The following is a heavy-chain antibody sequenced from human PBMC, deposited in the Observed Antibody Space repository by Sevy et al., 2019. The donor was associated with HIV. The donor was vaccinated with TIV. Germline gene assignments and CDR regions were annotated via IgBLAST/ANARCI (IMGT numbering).Heavy chain of an antibody. D-gene: IGHD6-13*01. CDR1: GYTFTSYA. J-gene: IGHJ5*02. CDR2: INAGNGNT. CDR3: ARALQDRWYRSSGGQNWFDP. Sequence: ASVKVSCKDSGYTFTSYAMHWVRQAPGQRLEWMGWINAGNGNTKYSQTFQGRVTITRDTSASTAYMELSSLRSEDTAVYYCARALQDRWYRSSGGQNWFDPWGQGTLVTVSS. V-gene: IGHV1-3*01.